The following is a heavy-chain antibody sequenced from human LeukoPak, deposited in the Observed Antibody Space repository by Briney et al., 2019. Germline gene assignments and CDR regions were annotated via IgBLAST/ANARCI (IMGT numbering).Heavy chain of an antibody. CDR1: GFTFRDYA. V-gene: IGHV3-30*04. Sequence: GGSLRLSCTASGFTFRDYAMHWVRQAPGKGLEWVALISTDSINKYYADSVAGRFTVSRDDSNNTLFLHLDTLKTEDTAVYFCARRPRGYALDVWGQGTMATVS. J-gene: IGHJ3*01. CDR2: ISTDSINK. CDR3: ARRPRGYALDV.